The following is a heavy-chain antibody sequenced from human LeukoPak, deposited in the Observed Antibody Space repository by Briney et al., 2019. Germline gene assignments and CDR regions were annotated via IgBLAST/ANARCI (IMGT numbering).Heavy chain of an antibody. D-gene: IGHD1-1*01. J-gene: IGHJ4*02. V-gene: IGHV3-23*01. CDR1: GFTFSSYA. CDR3: AKDGTTTITFDY. Sequence: GGSLRLSCASSGFTFSSYAMSWVRQAPGKGLEWVSVVSGSGGDTYYRDSVKGRFTISRDNSKNTLYLQMNSLRAEDTAVYYCAKDGTTTITFDYWGQGTLVTVSS. CDR2: VSGSGGDT.